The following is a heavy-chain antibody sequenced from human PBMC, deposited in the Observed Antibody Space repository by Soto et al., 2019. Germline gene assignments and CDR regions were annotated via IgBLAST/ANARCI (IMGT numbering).Heavy chain of an antibody. CDR3: ARVDTVIVTSYYYYGMDV. Sequence: EVQLVESGVGLVQPGGSLSLSCAASGFTFSSYWMHWVRQAPGTELVWVSRINSDGSSTSYADSVKGRVTISSDNAKNTLYLRMTSLRSADTAVYYCARVDTVIVTSYYYYGMDVWCHETTVTDSS. CDR2: INSDGSST. J-gene: IGHJ6*02. CDR1: GFTFSSYW. V-gene: IGHV3-74*01. D-gene: IGHD5-18*01.